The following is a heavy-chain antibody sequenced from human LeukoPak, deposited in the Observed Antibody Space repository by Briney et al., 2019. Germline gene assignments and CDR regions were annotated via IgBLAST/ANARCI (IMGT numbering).Heavy chain of an antibody. CDR3: ARAAHSSSLFDY. CDR2: IYYSGST. D-gene: IGHD6-13*01. CDR1: GGSISSYY. Sequence: RPSETLSLTCTVSGGSISSYYWSWIRQPPGKGLEWIGYIYYSGSTNYNPSLKSRVTISVDTSKNQFSLKLSSVTAADTAVYYCARAAHSSSLFDYWGQGTLVTVSS. V-gene: IGHV4-59*01. J-gene: IGHJ4*02.